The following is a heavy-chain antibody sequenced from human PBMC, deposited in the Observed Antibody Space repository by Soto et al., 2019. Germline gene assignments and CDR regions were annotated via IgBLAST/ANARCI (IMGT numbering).Heavy chain of an antibody. Sequence: SVPVSCKCCGWTFPRYGISWVRQAPGQRLEWTGWISAYNGNTNYAQKLQGSVTMTTDTSTSTAYMELRSLRSDDTAVYYCARVMRFGEWALDYWG. J-gene: IGHJ4*01. V-gene: IGHV1-18*01. CDR1: GWTFPRYG. CDR3: ARVMRFGEWALDY. CDR2: ISAYNGNT. D-gene: IGHD3-10*01.